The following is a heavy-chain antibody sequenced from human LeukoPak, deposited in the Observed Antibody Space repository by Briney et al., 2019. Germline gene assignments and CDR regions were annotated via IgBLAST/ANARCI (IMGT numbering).Heavy chain of an antibody. V-gene: IGHV4-30-4*08. J-gene: IGHJ4*02. Sequence: PSETPSLTCTVSGGSISSGDYYWSWIRQPPGKGLEWIGYIYYSGSTYYNPSLKSRVTISVDTSKNQFSLKLSSVTAADTAVYYCARALVTYYYDSSGYSGLFAYWGQGTLVTVSS. D-gene: IGHD3-22*01. CDR3: ARALVTYYYDSSGYSGLFAY. CDR2: IYYSGST. CDR1: GGSISSGDYY.